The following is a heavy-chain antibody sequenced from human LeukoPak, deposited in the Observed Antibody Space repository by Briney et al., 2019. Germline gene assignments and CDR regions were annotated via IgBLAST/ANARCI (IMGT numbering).Heavy chain of an antibody. CDR2: TYYRSKWYN. Sequence: SQTLSLTCALSGDSVSSNSAAWNWIRRSPSRGLEWLGRTYYRSKWYNDYAVSVKSRITINPDTSKNQFSLQLNSVPPEDTAVYYCARHMYAFTSRSRFDPWGQGTLVTVSS. J-gene: IGHJ5*02. D-gene: IGHD2-2*01. CDR1: GDSVSSNSAA. V-gene: IGHV6-1*01. CDR3: ARHMYAFTSRSRFDP.